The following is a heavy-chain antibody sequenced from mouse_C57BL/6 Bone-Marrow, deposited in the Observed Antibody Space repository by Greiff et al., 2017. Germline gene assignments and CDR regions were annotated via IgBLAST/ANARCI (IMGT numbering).Heavy chain of an antibody. D-gene: IGHD4-1*01. CDR3: AKGWDPQPYFDV. CDR1: GFSLTSYG. J-gene: IGHJ1*03. CDR2: IWRGGST. V-gene: IGHV2-5*01. Sequence: VHLVESGPGLVQPSQSLSITCTVSGFSLTSYGVHWVRQSPGKGLEWLGVIWRGGSTDYNAAFMSRLSITKDNSKSQVFFKMNSLQADDTAIYYCAKGWDPQPYFDVWGTGTTVTVSS.